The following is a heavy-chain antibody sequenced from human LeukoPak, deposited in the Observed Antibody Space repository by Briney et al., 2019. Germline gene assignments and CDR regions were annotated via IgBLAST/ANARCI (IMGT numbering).Heavy chain of an antibody. J-gene: IGHJ4*02. V-gene: IGHV1-24*01. CDR3: VADCSGGSCYSGFDY. D-gene: IGHD2-15*01. CDR2: FDPEDGET. CDR1: GYTLTELS. Sequence: GASVKVSCKVSGYTLTELSMHWVRQAPGKGLEWMGGFDPEDGETIYAQKFQGRVTMTEAKSTDTAYMELSSMRSEDTAVYYCVADCSGGSCYSGFDYWGQGTLVTVSS.